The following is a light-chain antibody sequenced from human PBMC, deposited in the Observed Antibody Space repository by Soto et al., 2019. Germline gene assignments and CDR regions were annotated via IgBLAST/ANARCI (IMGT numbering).Light chain of an antibody. J-gene: IGLJ1*01. V-gene: IGLV1-47*01. CDR1: SSNIGSNS. Sequence: QSALTQPPSASGTPGQRVTISCSGSSSNIGSNSVYWYQQLPGTAPKLLIYRNNQRPSGVPDRFSGSKSGTSASLAISGLRSEDEADYYCAAWDDSLSGPVFGTGTKLTVL. CDR2: RNN. CDR3: AAWDDSLSGPV.